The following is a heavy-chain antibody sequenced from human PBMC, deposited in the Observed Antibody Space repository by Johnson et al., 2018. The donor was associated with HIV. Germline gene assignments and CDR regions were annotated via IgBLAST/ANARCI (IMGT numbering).Heavy chain of an antibody. V-gene: IGHV3-30*02. Sequence: QVQLVESGGGLVQPGGSLRLSCAASGFTFSSYGMHWVRQAPGKGLEWVTFIRYDGTNKYYADSVKGRFTISRDNSKNTLYLQMNSLRAEDTAVYYCARGPPFYSYDSVGYYDSFDIWGQGTMVTVSS. CDR1: GFTFSSYG. J-gene: IGHJ3*02. CDR3: ARGPPFYSYDSVGYYDSFDI. CDR2: IRYDGTNK. D-gene: IGHD3-22*01.